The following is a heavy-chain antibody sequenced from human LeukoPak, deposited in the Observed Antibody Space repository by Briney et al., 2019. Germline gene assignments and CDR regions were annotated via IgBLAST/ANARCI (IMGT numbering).Heavy chain of an antibody. CDR3: ARQQWQPIFDY. J-gene: IGHJ4*02. CDR1: GGSISSSSYY. CDR2: LYYSGST. D-gene: IGHD6-19*01. V-gene: IGHV4-39*01. Sequence: PSETLSLTCTVSGGSISSSSYYWGWIRQPPGKGLEWIGSLYYSGSTYYNPSLTSRVTISVDTSKNQSSLKLSSVTAADTAVYYCARQQWQPIFDYWGQGTLVTVPS.